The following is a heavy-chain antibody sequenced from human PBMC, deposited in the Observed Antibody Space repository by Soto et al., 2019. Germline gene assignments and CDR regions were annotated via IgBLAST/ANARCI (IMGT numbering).Heavy chain of an antibody. CDR2: IIPIFGTA. D-gene: IGHD6-13*01. V-gene: IGHV1-69*01. Sequence: QVQLVQSGAEVKKPGSSVKVSCKASGGTFSSYAISWVRQAPGQGLEWMGGIIPIFGTANYAQKFQGRVTITADESTSTAYMELSSLRSEDTAVYYCARGPRQQLVRGAYYYYGMDVWGQGTTVTVSS. CDR1: GGTFSSYA. CDR3: ARGPRQQLVRGAYYYYGMDV. J-gene: IGHJ6*02.